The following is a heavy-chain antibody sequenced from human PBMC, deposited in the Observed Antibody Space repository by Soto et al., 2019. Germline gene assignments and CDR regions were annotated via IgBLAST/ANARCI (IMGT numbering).Heavy chain of an antibody. J-gene: IGHJ4*02. Sequence: QVQLQESGPGLVKPSGTLSLTCTVSGDSISSLNWWSWVRQPPGKGLGWLGQIHHNGNTDYNATLKSRGTISIDKSKNQFSLNFNSVTVADTAVYYCVRVPNYWGQGTLVTVSS. CDR3: VRVPNY. V-gene: IGHV4-4*02. CDR1: GDSISSLNW. CDR2: IHHNGNT.